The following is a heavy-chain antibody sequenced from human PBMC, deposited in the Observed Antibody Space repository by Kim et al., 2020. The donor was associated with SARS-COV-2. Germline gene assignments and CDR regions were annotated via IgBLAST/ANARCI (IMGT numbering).Heavy chain of an antibody. D-gene: IGHD2-2*01. CDR3: ARDRIGYCSSISCSPYFDY. Sequence: SETLSLTCIVSGGSISGYFWSWIRQPPGKGLEWIGYINYSGSTNYNPSLKSRVTISVDTSKNQFSLKLSSVTAADTAVYYCARDRIGYCSSISCSPYFDYWGQGTLVTVSS. CDR2: INYSGST. V-gene: IGHV4-59*01. CDR1: GGSISGYF. J-gene: IGHJ4*02.